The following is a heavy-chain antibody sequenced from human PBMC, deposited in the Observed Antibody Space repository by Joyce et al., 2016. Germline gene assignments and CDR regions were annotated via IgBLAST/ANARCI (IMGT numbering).Heavy chain of an antibody. J-gene: IGHJ3*02. V-gene: IGHV6-1*01. D-gene: IGHD2-2*01. Sequence: QVELQQSGPGLVKPSQTLSLTCAISGNSVSSNSAAWNWIRQSPSRGLEWLGKTYYRSKWYTDYAVSVKSRITSNPDTSKNQFSLQLNSVTPEDTAVYYCARGFMDADDAFDIWGPGTMVIVSS. CDR1: GNSVSSNSAA. CDR3: ARGFMDADDAFDI. CDR2: TYYRSKWYT.